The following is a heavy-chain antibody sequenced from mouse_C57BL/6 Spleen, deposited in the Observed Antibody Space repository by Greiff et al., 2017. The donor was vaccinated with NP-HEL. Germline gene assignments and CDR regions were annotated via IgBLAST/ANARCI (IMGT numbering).Heavy chain of an antibody. CDR3: ARGTAQAFYAMDY. CDR1: GYTFTSYW. Sequence: VQLQQSGAELVRPGTSVKLSCKASGYTFTSYWMHWVKQRPGQGLEWIGVIDPSDSYTNYNQKFKGKATLTVDTSSSTAYMQLSSLTSEDSAVYYCARGTAQAFYAMDYWGQGTSVTVSS. J-gene: IGHJ4*01. V-gene: IGHV1-59*01. CDR2: IDPSDSYT. D-gene: IGHD3-1*01.